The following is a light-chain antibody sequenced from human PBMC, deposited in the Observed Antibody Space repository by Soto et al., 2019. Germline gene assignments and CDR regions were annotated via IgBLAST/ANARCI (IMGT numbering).Light chain of an antibody. V-gene: IGLV2-14*01. CDR3: SSYTSTNTGVV. Sequence: QSVLTQPASVSGSPGQSITISCTGTSSDVGGYNYVSWYQQHPGKAPELLIYDVSNRPSGVSNRFSGSKSGNTASLTVSGLQVEDEADYYCSSYTSTNTGVVFGGGTQLTVL. J-gene: IGLJ2*01. CDR1: SSDVGGYNY. CDR2: DVS.